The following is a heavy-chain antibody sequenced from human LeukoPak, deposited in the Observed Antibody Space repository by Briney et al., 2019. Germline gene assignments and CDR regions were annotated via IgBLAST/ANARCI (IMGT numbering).Heavy chain of an antibody. V-gene: IGHV4-38-2*02. D-gene: IGHD3-16*01. CDR2: IHNSEST. J-gene: IGHJ4*02. Sequence: SETLSLTCTVSGYSIRSTYYWGWIRQPPGKGLEWIGSIHNSESTYYNPSLKSRVTISVDTSKNQFSLKLSSVTAADTAVYYCARDLGFGYFDYWGQGTLVTVSS. CDR1: GYSIRSTYY. CDR3: ARDLGFGYFDY.